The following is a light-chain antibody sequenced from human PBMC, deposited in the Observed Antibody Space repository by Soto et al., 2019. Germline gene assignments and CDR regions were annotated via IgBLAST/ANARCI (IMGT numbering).Light chain of an antibody. Sequence: QSVLTQPASVSGSPGQSITISCTGTSSDIGSNNYVSWFQQRPGKAPTLIIYEVSNRPSGVSTHFSGSKSGNTASLTISGLLPEDEAEYYCSSYTTTDRLFGGGTQLTVL. V-gene: IGLV2-14*01. CDR3: SSYTTTDRL. J-gene: IGLJ3*02. CDR1: SSDIGSNNY. CDR2: EVS.